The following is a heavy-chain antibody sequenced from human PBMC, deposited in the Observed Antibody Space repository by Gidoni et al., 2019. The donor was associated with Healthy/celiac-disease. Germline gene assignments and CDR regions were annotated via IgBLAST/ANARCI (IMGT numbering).Heavy chain of an antibody. V-gene: IGHV4-34*01. CDR2: INHSGST. Sequence: QVQLQQWGAGLLKPSATLSLTCAVYGGSFSGYYWSWIRQPPGKGLEWIGEINHSGSTNYNPSLKSRVTISVDTSKNQFSLKLSSVTAADTAVYYCARGSKSSYDILGFDPWGQGTLVTVSS. D-gene: IGHD3-9*01. CDR3: ARGSKSSYDILGFDP. CDR1: GGSFSGYY. J-gene: IGHJ5*02.